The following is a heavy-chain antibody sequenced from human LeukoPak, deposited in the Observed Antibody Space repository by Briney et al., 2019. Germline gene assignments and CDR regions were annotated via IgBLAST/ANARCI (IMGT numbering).Heavy chain of an antibody. V-gene: IGHV4-39*01. D-gene: IGHD2-21*02. J-gene: IGHJ4*02. CDR2: IYYSGTT. CDR1: GDXIASSGYY. Sequence: SETQSLTCTVSGDXIASSGYYWSWVRQPPGKGLEWFATIYYSGTTYYNAPLKSRVTISVDTSKNQFSLKLSSVTAADTAVYYCARYVVVTAKYYFDYWGQGTLVTVSS. CDR3: ARYVVVTAKYYFDY.